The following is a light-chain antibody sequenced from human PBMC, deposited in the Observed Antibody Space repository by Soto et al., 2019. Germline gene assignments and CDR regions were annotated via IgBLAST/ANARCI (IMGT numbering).Light chain of an antibody. Sequence: ETVMTQSPATLSVSPGGRATLSCRASQRVSTNLAWYQQKPGQPPRLLIYGTSTSATGIPARFSGGGSGTEFTLTISRLQPEDFSIYYCQQYNNWPITFGGGTKVDIK. CDR3: QQYNNWPIT. CDR1: QRVSTN. J-gene: IGKJ4*01. V-gene: IGKV3-15*01. CDR2: GTS.